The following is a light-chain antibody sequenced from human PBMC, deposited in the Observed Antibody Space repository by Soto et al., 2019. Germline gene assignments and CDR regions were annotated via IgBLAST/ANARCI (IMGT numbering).Light chain of an antibody. CDR2: GDT. V-gene: IGLV2-14*02. Sequence: QSALTQPASLSGSPGQSITISCTGTSSDVGSYNLVSWYQQHPGKAPKLMIYGDTERPSGVSIRFSGSKSGNTASLTISGLQAEDEADYYCSSYTSSGTHWVFGGGTKLTVL. CDR1: SSDVGSYNL. CDR3: SSYTSSGTHWV. J-gene: IGLJ3*02.